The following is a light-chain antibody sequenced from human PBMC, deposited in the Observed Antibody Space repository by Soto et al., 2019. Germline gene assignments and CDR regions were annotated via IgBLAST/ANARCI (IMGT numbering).Light chain of an antibody. Sequence: EIVLTQSPGTLSLSPGERATLSCRASQSVSSNLAWYQHQPGQAPRVLIYGASTRATGFPARFSGSGSETEFTLTISSLQSEDFAVYYCQQYNNWPLTFGGGTKVDIK. CDR2: GAS. J-gene: IGKJ4*01. CDR1: QSVSSN. CDR3: QQYNNWPLT. V-gene: IGKV3-15*01.